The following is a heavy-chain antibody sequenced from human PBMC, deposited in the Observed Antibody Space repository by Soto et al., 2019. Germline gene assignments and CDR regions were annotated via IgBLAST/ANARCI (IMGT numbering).Heavy chain of an antibody. V-gene: IGHV3-30*18. D-gene: IGHD3-3*01. CDR3: TKRRNVLRFLEWSSGMEV. Sequence: LRLSCAASGFTFSNYGMHWVRQAPGKGLEWVAFISDDGSNKYYADSMKGRFTMSRDNSKRTLYLQMSSLRAEDTAVYYCTKRRNVLRFLEWSSGMEVWGQGTTVTVSS. J-gene: IGHJ6*02. CDR1: GFTFSNYG. CDR2: ISDDGSNK.